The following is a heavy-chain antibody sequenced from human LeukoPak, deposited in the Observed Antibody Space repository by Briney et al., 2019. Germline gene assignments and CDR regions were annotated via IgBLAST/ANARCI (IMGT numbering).Heavy chain of an antibody. CDR2: IWQDGDKK. D-gene: IGHD6-19*01. Sequence: PGGSLRLSCVASGFTLNNYVIHWVREAPGEGRGWLVNIWQDGDKKDYGDTVRGGFTASRVNSKNTLYLQMNRLKAQHTAFYYGSKDRGPHMAVLDLIDHWGQGTLVAVSS. CDR3: SKDRGPHMAVLDLIDH. J-gene: IGHJ4*02. V-gene: IGHV3-33*06. CDR1: GFTLNNYV.